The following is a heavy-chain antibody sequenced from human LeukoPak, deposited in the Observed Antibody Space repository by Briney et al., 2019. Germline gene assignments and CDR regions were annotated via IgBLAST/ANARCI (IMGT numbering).Heavy chain of an antibody. CDR3: ARSIAARRNRFDL. J-gene: IGHJ5*02. Sequence: PSETLSLTCTVSGGSISNYYWTWLRQPAGKGREWIGRISASGSTNYNPSLKSRVTISVDTSKKQFALKQSSVTAADTAVYYCARSIAARRNRFDLWGQGTLVTVSS. D-gene: IGHD6-6*01. V-gene: IGHV4-4*07. CDR2: ISASGST. CDR1: GGSISNYY.